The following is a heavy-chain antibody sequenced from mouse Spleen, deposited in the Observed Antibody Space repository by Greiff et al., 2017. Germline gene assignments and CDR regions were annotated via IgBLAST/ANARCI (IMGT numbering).Heavy chain of an antibody. D-gene: IGHD2-14*01. CDR3: ARDHYRYDDYAMDY. V-gene: IGHV5-16*01. CDR1: GFTFSDYY. CDR2: INYDGSST. J-gene: IGHJ4*01. Sequence: EVKLMESEGGLVQPGSSMKLSCTASGFTFSDYYMAWVRQVPEKGLEWVANINYDGSSTYYLDSLKSRFIISRDNAKNILYLQMSSLKSEDTATYYCARDHYRYDDYAMDYWGQGTSVTVSS.